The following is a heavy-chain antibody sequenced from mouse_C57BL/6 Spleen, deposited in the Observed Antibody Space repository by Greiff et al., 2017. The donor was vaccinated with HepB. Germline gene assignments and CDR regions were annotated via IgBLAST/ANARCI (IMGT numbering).Heavy chain of an antibody. Sequence: EVQLKESGPELVKPGASVKISCKASGYSFTGYYMNWVKQSPEKSLEWIGEINPSTGGTTYNQKFKAKATLTVDKSSSTAYMQLKSLTSEDSAVYYCARSLYAMDYWGQGTSVTVSS. V-gene: IGHV1-42*01. CDR1: GYSFTGYY. CDR2: INPSTGGT. CDR3: ARSLYAMDY. J-gene: IGHJ4*01.